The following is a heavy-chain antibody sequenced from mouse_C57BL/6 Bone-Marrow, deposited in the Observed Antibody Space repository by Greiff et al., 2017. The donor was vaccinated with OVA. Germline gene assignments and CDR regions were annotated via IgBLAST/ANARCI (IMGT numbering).Heavy chain of an antibody. V-gene: IGHV1-19*01. CDR2: IYPCNGGT. D-gene: IGHD2-4*01. Sequence: EVQLQQSGPVLVKPGASVKMSCKASGYTFTDYYMHWVKQSPGQGLEWIGVIYPCNGGTSYNQKFKGKATLTVDTSSSTAYMELNSLTSEDSAVYYCTRDDSDYAMDYWGQGTSVTVSS. CDR3: TRDDSDYAMDY. CDR1: GYTFTDYY. J-gene: IGHJ4*01.